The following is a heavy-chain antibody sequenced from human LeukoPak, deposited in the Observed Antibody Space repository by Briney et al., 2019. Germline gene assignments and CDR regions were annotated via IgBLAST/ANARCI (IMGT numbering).Heavy chain of an antibody. CDR3: ARQSAITMVRGVYEY. Sequence: GASVKVSCKASGYIFTSYGISWVRQAPGQGLEWMGWISTYNGNTNYAQKLQGRVTMTTDTSTSTAYMELRSLRSDDTALYYCARQSAITMVRGVYEYWGQGTLVTVSS. CDR1: GYIFTSYG. D-gene: IGHD3-10*01. CDR2: ISTYNGNT. J-gene: IGHJ4*02. V-gene: IGHV1-18*01.